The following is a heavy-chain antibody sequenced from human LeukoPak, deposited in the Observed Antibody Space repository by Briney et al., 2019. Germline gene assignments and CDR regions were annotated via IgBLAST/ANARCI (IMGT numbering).Heavy chain of an antibody. V-gene: IGHV3-23*01. Sequence: GGSLRLSCAASGFTFSTYAMDWVRQAPGKGLEWASTISSSGGSTYYADSVKGRFTISRDNSKNTLYLQMNSLRAEDTAVYYCAKGAPVVPAAIGFDYWGQGTLVTVSS. CDR1: GFTFSTYA. D-gene: IGHD2-2*02. CDR3: AKGAPVVPAAIGFDY. J-gene: IGHJ4*02. CDR2: ISSSGGST.